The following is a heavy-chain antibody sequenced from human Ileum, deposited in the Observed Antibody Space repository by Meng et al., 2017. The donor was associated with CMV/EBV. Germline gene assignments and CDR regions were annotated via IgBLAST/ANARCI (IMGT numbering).Heavy chain of an antibody. CDR2: ISYDGSNT. CDR1: RFTFSSYA. J-gene: IGHJ5*02. V-gene: IGHV3-30*04. CDR3: AGGTHASGWHP. D-gene: IGHD6-19*01. Sequence: SCAPSRFTFSSYAMHWVRQAPGKGLEWVAIISYDGSNTYYADSVKGRFTISRDNSKNTLYLQMNSLRAEDTAVYYCAGGTHASGWHPWGLGTLVTVSS.